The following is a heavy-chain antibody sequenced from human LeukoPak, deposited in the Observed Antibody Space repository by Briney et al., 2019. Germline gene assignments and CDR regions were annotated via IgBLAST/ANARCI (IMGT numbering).Heavy chain of an antibody. D-gene: IGHD3-3*01. J-gene: IGHJ2*01. V-gene: IGHV4-59*08. CDR3: ARHHYTSTYREIWYSDL. CDR1: GGSISSYY. Sequence: PSETLSLTCTVSGGSISSYYWSWLRQPPGKGLEWIGYMYSGSTDYNPSLKSRVTISIDTSKNQFSLQLSSVTAADTAVYYCARHHYTSTYREIWYSDLWGRGTLVTVSS. CDR2: MYSGST.